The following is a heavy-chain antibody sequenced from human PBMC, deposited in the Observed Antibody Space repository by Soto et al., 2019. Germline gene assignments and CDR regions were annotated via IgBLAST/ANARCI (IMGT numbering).Heavy chain of an antibody. CDR2: INPSGGST. Sequence: ASVKVSCKASGYTFTGYYMRWVRQAPGQGLEWMGIINPSGGSTSYAQKFQGRVTMTRDTSTSTVYMELSSLRSEDTAVYYCASGDFWSGYYSYYYMDVWGKETMVTVAS. J-gene: IGHJ6*03. CDR3: ASGDFWSGYYSYYYMDV. CDR1: GYTFTGYY. V-gene: IGHV1-46*03. D-gene: IGHD3-3*01.